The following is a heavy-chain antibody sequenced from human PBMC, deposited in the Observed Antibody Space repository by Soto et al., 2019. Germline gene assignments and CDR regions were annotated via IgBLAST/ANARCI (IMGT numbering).Heavy chain of an antibody. CDR3: SRHDLRRYIYGWPNYYYYGADV. CDR1: GDSISPHY. J-gene: IGHJ6*02. CDR2: VYYTGTT. D-gene: IGHD5-18*01. V-gene: IGHV4-59*08. Sequence: SETLSLTCTVSGDSISPHYWAWVRRPPGKGLEWVGYVYYTGTTMYNPSLKSRLTISVDRSKNQVSLNLTSVTAADTAVYYCSRHDLRRYIYGWPNYYYYGADVWGQGTTVTVSS.